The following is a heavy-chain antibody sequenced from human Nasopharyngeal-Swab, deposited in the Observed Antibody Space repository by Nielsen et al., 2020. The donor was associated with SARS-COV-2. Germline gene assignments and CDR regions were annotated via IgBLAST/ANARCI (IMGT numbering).Heavy chain of an antibody. Sequence: GGSLRLSCAASGFTFSNAWMSWVRQAPGKGLEWVGRIKSKTDGGTTDYAASVKGRFTISRDDSKNTLYLQMNSLKTEDTAVYYCTTGGRWELRPIDYWGQGTLVTVSS. CDR2: IKSKTDGGTT. J-gene: IGHJ4*02. CDR1: GFTFSNAW. CDR3: TTGGRWELRPIDY. D-gene: IGHD1-26*01. V-gene: IGHV3-15*01.